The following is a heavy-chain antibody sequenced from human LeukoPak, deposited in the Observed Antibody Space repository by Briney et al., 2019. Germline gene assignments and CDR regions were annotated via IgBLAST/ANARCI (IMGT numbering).Heavy chain of an antibody. CDR2: IRSKVYGGTP. J-gene: IGHJ4*02. CDR3: TRAQTPYY. CDR1: GFTFSSYA. Sequence: PGGSLRLSCAASGFTFSSYAMSWVRQAPGKGLEWVGFIRSKVYGGTPEYAASVKGRFTISRDDSKGIAYLQMNSLKTEDTGVYYCTRAQTPYYWGQGTLVTVSS. V-gene: IGHV3-49*04.